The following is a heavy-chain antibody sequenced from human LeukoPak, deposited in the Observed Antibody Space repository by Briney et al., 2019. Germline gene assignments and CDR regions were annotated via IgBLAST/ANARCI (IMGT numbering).Heavy chain of an antibody. J-gene: IGHJ4*02. CDR3: ARRIGLGRDGYNNGWY. V-gene: IGHV5-51*01. CDR1: GYSFTSYW. D-gene: IGHD5-24*01. Sequence: GESLKISCKGSGYSFTSYWIGWVRQMPGKGLEWMGIIYPGDSDTRYSPSFQGQVTISADKSISTAYLQWGSLKASDTAMYYCARRIGLGRDGYNNGWYWGQGTLVTVSS. CDR2: IYPGDSDT.